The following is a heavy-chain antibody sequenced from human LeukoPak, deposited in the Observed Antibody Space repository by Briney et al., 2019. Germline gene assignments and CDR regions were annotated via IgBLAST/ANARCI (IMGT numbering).Heavy chain of an antibody. CDR2: IIPIFGTA. CDR1: GGTFSCCG. V-gene: IGHV1-69*05. Sequence: ASVKVSCKASGGTFSCCGISWVRQAPGQGLEWMGRIIPIFGTANYAQKFQGRVTITTDESTSTAYMELSSLRSEDTAVYYCARDHGYSSGWSTFDYWGQGTLVTVSS. CDR3: ARDHGYSSGWSTFDY. J-gene: IGHJ4*02. D-gene: IGHD6-19*01.